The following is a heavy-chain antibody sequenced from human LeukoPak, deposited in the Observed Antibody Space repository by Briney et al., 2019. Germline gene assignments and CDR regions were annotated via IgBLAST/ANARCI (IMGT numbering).Heavy chain of an antibody. CDR3: AKDRRYQLLYWFDP. D-gene: IGHD2-2*01. CDR2: ISYDGSNK. Sequence: GGSLRLSCAASGFTFSSYGMHWVRQAPGKGLEWVAVISYDGSNKYYADSVKGRFTISRDNSKNTLYLQMNSLRAEDTAVYYCAKDRRYQLLYWFDPWGQGALVTVSS. V-gene: IGHV3-30*18. CDR1: GFTFSSYG. J-gene: IGHJ5*02.